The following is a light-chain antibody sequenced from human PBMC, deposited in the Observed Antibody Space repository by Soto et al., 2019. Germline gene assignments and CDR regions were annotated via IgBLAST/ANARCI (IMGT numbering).Light chain of an antibody. CDR1: SSDVGSYNL. CDR3: CSYAGSRTYV. Sequence: QSALTQPASVSGSPGQSITISCTGTSSDVGSYNLVSWYQQHPGKAPKLMIYXXXXXXXXXXXXXXGSKSGNTASLTISGLQAEDXAXYYCCSYAGSRTYVFGTGTKVTVL. J-gene: IGLJ1*01. CDR2: XXX. V-gene: IGLV2-23*01.